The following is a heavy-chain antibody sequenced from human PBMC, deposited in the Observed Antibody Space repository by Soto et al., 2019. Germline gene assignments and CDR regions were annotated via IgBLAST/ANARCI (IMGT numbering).Heavy chain of an antibody. CDR3: ARNTYFDS. CDR1: GFTFTTYA. V-gene: IGHV3-23*01. J-gene: IGHJ4*02. CDR2: IDASGAHT. Sequence: GGSLRLACAASGFTFTTYAMTWVRQAPGKGLEWVSGIDASGAHTYYADSVKGRFTISRDNSKNTVYLQMTSLRAEDTAMYYCARNTYFDSWGLGT.